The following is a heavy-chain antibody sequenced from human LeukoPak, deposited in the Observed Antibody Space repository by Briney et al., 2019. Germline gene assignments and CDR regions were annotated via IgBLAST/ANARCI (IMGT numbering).Heavy chain of an antibody. J-gene: IGHJ4*02. Sequence: SETLSLTCTVSGGSISSYYWSWIRQPPGKGLEWIGYIYYSGSTNYNPSLKSRVTISVDTSKNQFSLKLSSVTAADTAVYYCAGLFTAYDPFDYWGQGILVTVSS. D-gene: IGHD5-12*01. CDR2: IYYSGST. CDR3: AGLFTAYDPFDY. CDR1: GGSISSYY. V-gene: IGHV4-59*08.